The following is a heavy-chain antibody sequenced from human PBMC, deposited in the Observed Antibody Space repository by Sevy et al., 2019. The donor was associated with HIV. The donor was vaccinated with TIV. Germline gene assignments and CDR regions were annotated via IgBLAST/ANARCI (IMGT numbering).Heavy chain of an antibody. CDR1: GFTVSTYY. D-gene: IGHD1-7*01. Sequence: GGSLRLSCAASGFTVSTYYMSWVRQAPGKGLEWVSVIYSRGVTYYADSVKGRFTISRGNSKNTLYLQMNSLRAEDTAVYYCARAPPYNWNSKDFDYWGQGTLVTVSS. V-gene: IGHV3-66*01. J-gene: IGHJ4*02. CDR3: ARAPPYNWNSKDFDY. CDR2: IYSRGVT.